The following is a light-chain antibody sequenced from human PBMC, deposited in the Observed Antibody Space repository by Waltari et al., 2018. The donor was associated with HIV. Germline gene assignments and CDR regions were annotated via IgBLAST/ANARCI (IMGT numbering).Light chain of an antibody. V-gene: IGLV6-57*01. CDR3: QSYDSNTRI. Sequence: FMLTQPRSVSESPGKTVTISCTRSSGRIGSNYVQWYQQRPGSSPTTVIYEDDQRPPGVPGRFSGSIDRSSNSASLTISGLMTEDEADYYCQSYDSNTRIFGTGTKVTVL. J-gene: IGLJ1*01. CDR1: SGRIGSNY. CDR2: EDD.